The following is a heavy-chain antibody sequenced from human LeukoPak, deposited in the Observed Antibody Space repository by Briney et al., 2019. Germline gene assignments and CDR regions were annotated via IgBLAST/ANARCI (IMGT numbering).Heavy chain of an antibody. J-gene: IGHJ4*02. CDR2: ISAYNGNT. V-gene: IGHV1-18*04. Sequence: GASVTVSCKASGYTFTGYYMHWVRQAPGQGLEWMGWISAYNGNTNYAQKLQGRVTITTDTSTSTAYMELRSLRSDDTAVYYCARPGEDSYSSGWYDYWGQGTLVTVSS. D-gene: IGHD6-19*01. CDR1: GYTFTGYY. CDR3: ARPGEDSYSSGWYDY.